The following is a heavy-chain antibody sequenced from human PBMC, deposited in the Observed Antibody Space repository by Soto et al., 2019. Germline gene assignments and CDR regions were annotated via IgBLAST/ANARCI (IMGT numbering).Heavy chain of an antibody. CDR3: AREGIAARKNYYGMDV. CDR1: GGTFSSYA. CDR2: IIPIFGTA. D-gene: IGHD6-6*01. Sequence: GASVKVSCKASGGTFSSYAISCVRQAPGQGLEWMGGIIPIFGTANYAQKFQGRVTITADESTSTAYMELSSLRSEDTAVYYCAREGIAARKNYYGMDVWGQGATVTVSS. J-gene: IGHJ6*02. V-gene: IGHV1-69*13.